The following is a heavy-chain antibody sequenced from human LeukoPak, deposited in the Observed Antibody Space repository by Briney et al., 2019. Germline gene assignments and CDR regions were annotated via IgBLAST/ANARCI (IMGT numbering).Heavy chain of an antibody. D-gene: IGHD1-26*01. Sequence: SETLSLTCGVSGGSTSGTNWWSWVRQPPGQGLEWIGEISLAGQTNYNPSLNGRVTMSLDKSSNQLSLHLTSVTAADTATYFCSRESGPFCPFGYWGQGTLVIVSS. CDR1: GGSTSGTNW. J-gene: IGHJ4*02. V-gene: IGHV4/OR15-8*02. CDR3: SRESGPFCPFGY. CDR2: ISLAGQT.